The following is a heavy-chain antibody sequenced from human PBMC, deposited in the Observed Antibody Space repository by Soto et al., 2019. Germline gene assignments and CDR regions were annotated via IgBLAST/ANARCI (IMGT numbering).Heavy chain of an antibody. CDR2: MYSGGET. CDR1: GFPVSISY. D-gene: IGHD2-2*01. Sequence: EFQLVESGGALVQPGGSLRLSCAASGFPVSISYMSWVRQVPGKGLEWVSIMYSGGETYYAASVKGRFTVSRDNSKNTLDLQMTRLRAEDTGVYYCARRKYCSSPTCFDYWGQGTLVTVAS. V-gene: IGHV3-66*01. CDR3: ARRKYCSSPTCFDY. J-gene: IGHJ4*02.